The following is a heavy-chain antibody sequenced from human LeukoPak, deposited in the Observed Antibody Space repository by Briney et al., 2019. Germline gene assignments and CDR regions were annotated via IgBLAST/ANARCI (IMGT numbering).Heavy chain of an antibody. V-gene: IGHV3-30*04. D-gene: IGHD6-19*01. CDR1: GFFFSTYT. J-gene: IGHJ3*02. Sequence: GGSLRLSCAASGFFFSTYTMDWVRQAPGKGREWVALILHDGSDKNYADSVKGRFTISRDNSKNTVHLQMNSLRPEDTAVYYCVRDGMAGTPNAFDMWGQGTMVTVSS. CDR2: ILHDGSDK. CDR3: VRDGMAGTPNAFDM.